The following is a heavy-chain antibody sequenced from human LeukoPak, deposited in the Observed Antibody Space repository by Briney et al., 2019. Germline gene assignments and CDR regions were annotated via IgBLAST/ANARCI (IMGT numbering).Heavy chain of an antibody. J-gene: IGHJ3*02. CDR2: IYPGDSDT. D-gene: IGHD2-2*01. CDR3: ARHRAPHCSSTSCLIDAFDI. V-gene: IGHV5-51*01. CDR1: GYSFTSYW. Sequence: GESLKISRKGSGYSFTSYWIGWVRQMPGKGLEWMGIIYPGDSDTRYSPSLQGQVTISADKSISTAYLQWSSLKASDTAMYYCARHRAPHCSSTSCLIDAFDIWGQGTMVTVSS.